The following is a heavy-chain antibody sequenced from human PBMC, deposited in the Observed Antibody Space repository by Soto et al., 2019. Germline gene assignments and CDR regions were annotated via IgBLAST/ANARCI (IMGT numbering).Heavy chain of an antibody. D-gene: IGHD4-4*01. J-gene: IGHJ3*02. CDR3: ARVGGSYSNYGLAVFDI. V-gene: IGHV4-31*03. Sequence: SETLSLTCTVSGGSISSGGYYWSWIRQHPGKGLEWIGYIYYSGSTYYNPSLKSRVTISVDTSKNQFSLKLSSVTAADTAVYICARVGGSYSNYGLAVFDIWGKGTMVTVPS. CDR2: IYYSGST. CDR1: GGSISSGGYY.